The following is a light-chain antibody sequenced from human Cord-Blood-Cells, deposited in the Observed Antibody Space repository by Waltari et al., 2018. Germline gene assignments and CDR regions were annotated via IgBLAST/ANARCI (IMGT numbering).Light chain of an antibody. CDR1: SSDVGGYNY. V-gene: IGLV2-14*01. CDR3: SSYTSSSIVV. Sequence: QSALTQPASVSGSPGQSITISCTGTSSDVGGYNYVSWYQQHPGKAPKLMIYEVSNRPSGVSNRFSGSKSGNTASLTISGLQAEDDADYYCSSYTSSSIVVFGGGTKLTVL. J-gene: IGLJ2*01. CDR2: EVS.